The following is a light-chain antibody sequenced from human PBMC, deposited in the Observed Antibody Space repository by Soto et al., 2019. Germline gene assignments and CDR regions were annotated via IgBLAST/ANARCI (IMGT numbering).Light chain of an antibody. J-gene: IGKJ5*01. CDR1: QSVYITD. CDR2: DAS. V-gene: IGKV3-20*01. CDR3: HQYGSSPIT. Sequence: EIVLTQSPGTLSLSPGERATLSCRASQSVYITDLAWYQQRPGQAPRLLLSDASSRATGIPDRFSGSGSGTDFTLIISRLEPEDFALYYCHQYGSSPITFGQGTRLEI.